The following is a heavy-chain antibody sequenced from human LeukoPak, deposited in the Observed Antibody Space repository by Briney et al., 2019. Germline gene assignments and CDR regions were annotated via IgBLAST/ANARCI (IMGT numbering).Heavy chain of an antibody. V-gene: IGHV4-38-2*02. Sequence: SETVSLTCSVSGYSIRSGFYWGWIRQSPGKGLEWIANIYHSGITYYTPSLKSRVTISVDTSKNQFYLKLSSVTAADTAVYYCGRAVGSFDWLPLFDYWGQGTLVTVSS. CDR2: IYHSGIT. J-gene: IGHJ4*02. D-gene: IGHD3-9*01. CDR3: GRAVGSFDWLPLFDY. CDR1: GYSIRSGFY.